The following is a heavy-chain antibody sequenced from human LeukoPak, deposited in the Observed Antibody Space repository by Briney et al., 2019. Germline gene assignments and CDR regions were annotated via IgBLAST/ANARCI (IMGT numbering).Heavy chain of an antibody. CDR2: IYYSGST. V-gene: IGHV4-59*01. CDR3: ARGGGPYYYGSGFGY. Sequence: SETLSLTCAVYGGSFSGYYWSWIRQPPGKGLEWIGYIYYSGSTNYNPSLKSRVTISVDTSKNQFSLKLSSVTAADTAVYYCARGGGPYYYGSGFGYWGQGTLVTVSS. J-gene: IGHJ4*02. D-gene: IGHD3-10*01. CDR1: GGSFSGYY.